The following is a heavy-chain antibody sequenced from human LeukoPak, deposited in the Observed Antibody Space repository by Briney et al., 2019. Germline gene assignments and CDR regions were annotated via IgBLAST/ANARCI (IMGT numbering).Heavy chain of an antibody. Sequence: SETLSLTCTVSGGSISSYYWSWIRQPPGKGLEWIGYIYYSGSTNYNPSLKSRVTISVDTSKNQFSLKLSSVTAADTAVYYCARKSYYDSSGYYYVFDYWGQGTLVTVSS. J-gene: IGHJ4*02. CDR2: IYYSGST. V-gene: IGHV4-59*01. CDR1: GGSISSYY. D-gene: IGHD3-22*01. CDR3: ARKSYYDSSGYYYVFDY.